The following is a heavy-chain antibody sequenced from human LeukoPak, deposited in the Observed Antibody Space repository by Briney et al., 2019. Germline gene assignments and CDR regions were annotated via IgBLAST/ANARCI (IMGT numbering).Heavy chain of an antibody. D-gene: IGHD1-14*01. CDR2: INPSGDGT. CDR3: AKETSNTGWFDP. J-gene: IGHJ5*02. CDR1: GHTFTTYY. Sequence: ASVKVSCKASGHTFTTYYVHLVRQAPGQGLEWMGVINPSGDGTNYPQRFQGRVTLTRDTSTSTVYMELTSLRSEDTAMYYCAKETSNTGWFDPWGQGTLVTVSS. V-gene: IGHV1-46*01.